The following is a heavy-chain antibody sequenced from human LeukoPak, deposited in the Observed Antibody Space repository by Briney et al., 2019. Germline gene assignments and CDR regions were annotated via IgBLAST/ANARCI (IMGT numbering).Heavy chain of an antibody. D-gene: IGHD3-9*01. CDR3: ARGGTNYDILTGYYNAAGFDY. J-gene: IGHJ4*02. CDR1: GYTFTSYG. CDR2: ISTYNGNT. Sequence: ASVKVSCKASGYTFTSYGISWVRQAPGQGLEWMGWISTYNGNTAYAQKLQGRVTMTTDTSTSTASMELRSLRSDDTAVYYCARGGTNYDILTGYYNAAGFDYWGQGTLVTVSS. V-gene: IGHV1-18*01.